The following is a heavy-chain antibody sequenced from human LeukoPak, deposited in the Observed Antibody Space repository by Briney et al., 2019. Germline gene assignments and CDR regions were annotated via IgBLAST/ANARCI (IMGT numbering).Heavy chain of an antibody. Sequence: SETLPLTCAVSGGSMSDYYWSWVRQPPGKGLEWIGYIYYTGATNYNPSLKSRVTISVDTSRNQFSLKLASVTAADSAVYYCASTIRYYFDYWGQGILVTVSS. D-gene: IGHD3-10*01. CDR1: GGSMSDYY. J-gene: IGHJ4*02. CDR3: ASTIRYYFDY. CDR2: IYYTGAT. V-gene: IGHV4-59*08.